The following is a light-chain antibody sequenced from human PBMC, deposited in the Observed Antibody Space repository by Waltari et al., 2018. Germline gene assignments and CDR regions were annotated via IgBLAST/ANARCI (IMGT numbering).Light chain of an antibody. Sequence: QSALTQPASVSGSPGQSITLSCTGTSSDVGCYKLVSGYQQHPGKAPKLMIYEVSKRPSGVSNRFSGSKSGNTASLTISGLQAEDEADYYCCSYAGSSTFVVFGGGTKLTVL. CDR1: SSDVGCYKL. J-gene: IGLJ2*01. CDR2: EVS. V-gene: IGLV2-23*02. CDR3: CSYAGSSTFVV.